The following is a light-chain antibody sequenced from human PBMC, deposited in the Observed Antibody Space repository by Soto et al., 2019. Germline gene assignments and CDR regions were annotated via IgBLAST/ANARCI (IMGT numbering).Light chain of an antibody. Sequence: DIQMTQSPSSVSASVGDRVTISCRASQRVSTWLAWYQQKPGKAPKLLIYAASRLQSGVPSRFSGSGSGTDFIPTISSLQPEDFATYYCQQAHSFPFTFGPGTKVDV. CDR3: QQAHSFPFT. CDR2: AAS. J-gene: IGKJ3*01. V-gene: IGKV1-12*01. CDR1: QRVSTW.